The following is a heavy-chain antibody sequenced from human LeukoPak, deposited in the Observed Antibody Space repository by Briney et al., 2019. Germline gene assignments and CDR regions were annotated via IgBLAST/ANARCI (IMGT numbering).Heavy chain of an antibody. CDR2: ISGHGGST. V-gene: IGHV3-43*02. CDR1: GFTFDEYA. CDR3: AKASGWYDY. J-gene: IGHJ4*02. Sequence: PGGSLRLSCAASGFTFDEYAMHWARQAPGKGLEWVSLISGHGGSTYYADSVQGRFTISRDNSQNSLYLQMNSLRTEDTALYYCAKASGWYDYWGQGTLVTVSS. D-gene: IGHD6-19*01.